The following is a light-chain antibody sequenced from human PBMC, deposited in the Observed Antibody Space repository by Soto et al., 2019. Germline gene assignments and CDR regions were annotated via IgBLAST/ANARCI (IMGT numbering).Light chain of an antibody. J-gene: IGLJ2*01. Sequence: QSALTQPPSASGTPGQRVTISCSGSSSNIGTNTVNWYQQLPGTAPKLLIYSDNQRPSGVPDRFSGSKSGTSASLAISGLQSEDEADYYCAVWDDSLNGPVFGGGTKVTVL. CDR2: SDN. V-gene: IGLV1-44*01. CDR1: SSNIGTNT. CDR3: AVWDDSLNGPV.